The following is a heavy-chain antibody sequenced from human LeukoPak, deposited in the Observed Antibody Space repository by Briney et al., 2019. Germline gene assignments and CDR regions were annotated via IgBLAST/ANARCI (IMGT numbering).Heavy chain of an antibody. J-gene: IGHJ4*02. CDR1: GGSISRYY. D-gene: IGHD1-1*01. CDR3: ARDLFADTTGTVDY. V-gene: IGHV4-59*01. Sequence: SETLSLTCTVSGGSISRYYWSWIQQSPGKGLEWIGYISYSGSTNYNPSLKSRVTISLDTSKSQFSLKLKSVTAADTAVYYCARDLFADTTGTVDYWGQGTLVTVSS. CDR2: ISYSGST.